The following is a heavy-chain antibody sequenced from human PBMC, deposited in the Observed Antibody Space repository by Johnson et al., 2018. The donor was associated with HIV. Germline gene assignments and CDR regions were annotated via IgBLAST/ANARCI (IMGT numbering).Heavy chain of an antibody. CDR3: ARRLAQGSPIEYYVGAFDI. CDR2: INWNGGSK. Sequence: VQLVDAGGAALRPGGSRELACVSLGFASLDYGMSWVRQAPEKGLEWVSGINWNGGSKGYADSVKGRFTISRDNAKNSLYLQMNSLRAEDTALYYCARRLAQGSPIEYYVGAFDIWGQGTMVTVSS. J-gene: IGHJ3*02. D-gene: IGHD3-10*02. V-gene: IGHV3-20*04. CDR1: GFASLDYG.